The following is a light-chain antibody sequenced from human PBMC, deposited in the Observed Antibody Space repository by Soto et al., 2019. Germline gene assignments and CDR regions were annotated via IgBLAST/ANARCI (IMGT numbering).Light chain of an antibody. CDR2: DAS. CDR1: QSVSSY. CDR3: QQRSNWPRGT. V-gene: IGKV3-11*01. Sequence: EIVLTQSPATLSLSPGERATLSCRASQSVSSYLAWYQQKPGQAPRLLIYDASNRATGIPARFSGSGSGTDFTPTISSLEPEDFAVSYCQQRSNWPRGTFGQGNKLEIK. J-gene: IGKJ2*02.